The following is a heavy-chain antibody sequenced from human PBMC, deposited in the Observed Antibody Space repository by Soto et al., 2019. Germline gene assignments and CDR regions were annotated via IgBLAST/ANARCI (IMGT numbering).Heavy chain of an antibody. V-gene: IGHV3-23*01. J-gene: IGHJ6*02. CDR1: GFTFSSYA. D-gene: IGHD2-21*01. CDR3: AKGGCYSPAACGMDV. CDR2: ISGSGGST. Sequence: EVQLLESGGGLVQPGGSLRLSCAASGFTFSSYAMSWVRQAPGKGLEWVSAISGSGGSTYYADSVKGRFTISRDNSKNTPYLQMNSLRADDTAVYYCAKGGCYSPAACGMDVWGQGTTVTVSS.